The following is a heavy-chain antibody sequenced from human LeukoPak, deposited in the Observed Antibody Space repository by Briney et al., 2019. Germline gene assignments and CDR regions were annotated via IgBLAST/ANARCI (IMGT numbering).Heavy chain of an antibody. CDR3: AREQIIVAGIYFDY. CDR2: IYSGGNT. Sequence: HPGGSLRLSCAASGFTFRSYGMHWVRQAPGKGLEWVSVIYSGGNTYYADSVKGRFTISRDNSKNTLYLQMNSLRAEDTAVYYCAREQIIVAGIYFDYWGQGTLVTVSS. D-gene: IGHD6-19*01. J-gene: IGHJ4*02. V-gene: IGHV3-53*01. CDR1: GFTFRSYG.